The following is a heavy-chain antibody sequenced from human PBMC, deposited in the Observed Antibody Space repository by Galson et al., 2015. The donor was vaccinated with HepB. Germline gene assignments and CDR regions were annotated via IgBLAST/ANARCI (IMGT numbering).Heavy chain of an antibody. CDR2: INHHGTT. V-gene: IGHV4-34*01. J-gene: IGHJ6*02. Sequence: SETLSLTCAVYGGSFRDYYWSWIRQSPGKGLEWIGEINHHGTTKYNPSLVGRLSISIDARKSQFSLKLRSVTAADTAKYYCSRVQVQGFFKLYYDGVDVWGQGTAVIVSS. CDR1: GGSFRDYY. CDR3: SRVQVQGFFKLYYDGVDV. D-gene: IGHD3-16*01.